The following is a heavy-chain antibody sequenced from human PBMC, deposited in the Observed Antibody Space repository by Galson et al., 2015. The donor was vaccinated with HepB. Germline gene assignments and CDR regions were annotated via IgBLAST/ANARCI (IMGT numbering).Heavy chain of an antibody. J-gene: IGHJ4*02. CDR2: ISPYNGNK. Sequence: SVKVSCKVSGYMFRDHSITWVRQAPGQGLEWMGWISPYNGNKNHAQKFQGRVTMTTDTSTSTAYMELRSLRSDDTAVYFCARVGRNHYYFDYWGQGTLVTVSS. D-gene: IGHD1-14*01. CDR3: ARVGRNHYYFDY. CDR1: GYMFRDHS. V-gene: IGHV1-18*01.